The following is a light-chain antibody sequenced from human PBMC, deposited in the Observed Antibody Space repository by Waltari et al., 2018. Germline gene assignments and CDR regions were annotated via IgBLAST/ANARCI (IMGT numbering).Light chain of an antibody. V-gene: IGLV2-23*01. CDR2: DAS. Sequence: QSALTQPASVSGSPGQSITISCTGTSSDVDDYNFVSWYQQHPGKAPKLLIYDASKRPSGVFNRFSCSKSGNPASLTISGLQAEDEADYYCCSYAPSSTHVAFGGGTRLTVL. CDR3: CSYAPSSTHVA. J-gene: IGLJ2*01. CDR1: SSDVDDYNF.